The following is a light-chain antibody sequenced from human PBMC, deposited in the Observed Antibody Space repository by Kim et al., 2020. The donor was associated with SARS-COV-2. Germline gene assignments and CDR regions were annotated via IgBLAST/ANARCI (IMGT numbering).Light chain of an antibody. Sequence: EIVLTQSPGTLSLSPGETAILSCRASQAVSNRYLAWYQQKPGQAPRLLILGASTRASGIPDRFRGSGSGTEFTLTISGLEPEDFAVYHWQQYARSFTFGGGTKVDIK. CDR2: GAS. J-gene: IGKJ4*02. V-gene: IGKV3-20*01. CDR1: QAVSNRY. CDR3: QQYARSFT.